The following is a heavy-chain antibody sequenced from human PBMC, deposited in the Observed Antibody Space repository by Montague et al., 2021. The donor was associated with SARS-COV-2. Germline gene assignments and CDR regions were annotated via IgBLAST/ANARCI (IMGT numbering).Heavy chain of an antibody. CDR2: IHYSGIT. D-gene: IGHD2-2*01. CDR1: GDSISSGYFY. Sequence: SETLSLTRTLSGDSISSGYFYWGWIRQPPGKGLEWVGTIHYSGITYYNPSLKSRVTISVDTSRNQFSLKLSSVTAADTAIYYCARHLAISGPAAVSDYWGQGTLVTVSS. V-gene: IGHV4-39*01. CDR3: ARHLAISGPAAVSDY. J-gene: IGHJ4*02.